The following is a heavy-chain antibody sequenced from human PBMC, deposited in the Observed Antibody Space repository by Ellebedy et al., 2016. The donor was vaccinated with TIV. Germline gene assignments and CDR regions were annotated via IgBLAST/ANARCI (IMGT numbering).Heavy chain of an antibody. CDR1: GFTLNSYA. CDR2: ISGTGYNT. J-gene: IGHJ4*02. CDR3: VRDGYNRIPFDY. V-gene: IGHV3-23*01. Sequence: PSETLSLTCAGSGFTLNSYAMSWVRQAPRKGLEWVATISGTGYNTDYGDSVKGRFTISRDNSKNALYLQMDTLRVDDTAVYYCVRDGYNRIPFDYWGQGTLVTVSS. D-gene: IGHD5-24*01.